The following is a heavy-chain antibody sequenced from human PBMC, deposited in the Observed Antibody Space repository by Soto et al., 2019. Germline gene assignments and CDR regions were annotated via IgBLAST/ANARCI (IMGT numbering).Heavy chain of an antibody. J-gene: IGHJ4*02. CDR1: GFTFSSYG. D-gene: IGHD1-1*01. CDR2: ISYDGSNK. CDR3: AKEAGTTLSGGFDY. Sequence: QVQLVESGGGVVQPGRSLRLSCAASGFTFSSYGMHWVRQAPGKGLEWVAVISYDGSNKYYADSVKGRFTISRDNSKNTLYLQLNSLRAEDTAVYYCAKEAGTTLSGGFDYWGQGTLVTVSS. V-gene: IGHV3-30*18.